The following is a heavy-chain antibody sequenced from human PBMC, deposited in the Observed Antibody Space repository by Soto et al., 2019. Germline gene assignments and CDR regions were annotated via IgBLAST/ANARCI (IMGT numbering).Heavy chain of an antibody. V-gene: IGHV3-23*01. D-gene: IGHD2-21*01. CDR3: AKRDGGNSGPFDY. CDR2: ISGLGGNT. J-gene: IGHJ4*02. Sequence: GGSLRLSCAASGFTFSTYAMNWVRQAPGKGLEWVSAISGLGGNTYYADSVKGRFTISRDISKNMLFLQMDSLRADDTAVYYCAKRDGGNSGPFDYWGQGTPVTVSS. CDR1: GFTFSTYA.